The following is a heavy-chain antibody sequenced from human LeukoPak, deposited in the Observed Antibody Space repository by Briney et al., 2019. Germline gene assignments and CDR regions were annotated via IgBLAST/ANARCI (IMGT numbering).Heavy chain of an antibody. CDR2: IKSKADGGTA. CDR3: TTWTLRDVDY. J-gene: IGHJ4*02. V-gene: IGHV3-15*01. D-gene: IGHD3-10*01. Sequence: GGSLRLSCAASGFTFSNAWMSWVRLAPGKGLEWVGRIKSKADGGTADYAAPMKGRLTISRDDSKNTAYLQVNNLRTEDTAVYYCTTWTLRDVDYWGQGTLVTVSS. CDR1: GFTFSNAW.